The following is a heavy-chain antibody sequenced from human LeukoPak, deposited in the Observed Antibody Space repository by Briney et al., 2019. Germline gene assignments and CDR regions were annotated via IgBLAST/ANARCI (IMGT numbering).Heavy chain of an antibody. Sequence: GGPLRLSCAASGFTFSSYGIHWVRQAPGKGLEWVAVISYDGSNKYYVDSVKGRFTISRDNSKNTLNLQMNSLRAEDTAVYYCARGTLEHCSGASCYPLDSWGQGTLVTVSS. CDR2: ISYDGSNK. V-gene: IGHV3-30*03. CDR1: GFTFSSYG. CDR3: ARGTLEHCSGASCYPLDS. J-gene: IGHJ5*01. D-gene: IGHD2-15*01.